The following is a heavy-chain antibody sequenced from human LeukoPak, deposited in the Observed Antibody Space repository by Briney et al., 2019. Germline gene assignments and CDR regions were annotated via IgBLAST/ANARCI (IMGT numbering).Heavy chain of an antibody. CDR2: IIPIFGTA. D-gene: IGHD1-7*01. CDR3: AAWYNWNYGGSNWFDP. Sequence: SVKVSCKASGGTFSSYAISWVRQAPGQGLEWMGGIIPIFGTANYAQKIQCRVTITTDESTSTAYMELSGLRSEDTAVYYCAAWYNWNYGGSNWFDPWGQGTLVTVSS. CDR1: GGTFSSYA. J-gene: IGHJ5*02. V-gene: IGHV1-69*05.